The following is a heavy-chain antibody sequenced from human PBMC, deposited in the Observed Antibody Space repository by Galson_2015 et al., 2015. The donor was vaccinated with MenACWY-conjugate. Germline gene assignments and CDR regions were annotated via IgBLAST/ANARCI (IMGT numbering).Heavy chain of an antibody. Sequence: PALVKPTQTLTLTCTFSGFSLSTSGVGVGWIRQPPGKALEWLALIYWDDDKRYSPSLRSRLTITKDTSKNHVVLTMTHMDPVDTATYYCSRTGATPGDYWGQGTLITVSS. D-gene: IGHD2-15*01. CDR2: IYWDDDK. V-gene: IGHV2-5*02. CDR3: SRTGATPGDY. J-gene: IGHJ4*02. CDR1: GFSLSTSGVG.